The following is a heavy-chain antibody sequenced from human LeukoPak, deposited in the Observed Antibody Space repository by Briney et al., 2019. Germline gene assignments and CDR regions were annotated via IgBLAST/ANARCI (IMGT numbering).Heavy chain of an antibody. Sequence: GRSLRLSCAASGFTFDDYAMHWVRHAPGKGLEWVSGISWNSGSIGYADSVKGRFTISRDNAKNSLYLQMNSLRAEDTALYYCAKAGYYGSGSYYKASFDYWGQGTLVTVSS. J-gene: IGHJ4*02. D-gene: IGHD3-10*01. CDR2: ISWNSGSI. V-gene: IGHV3-9*01. CDR1: GFTFDDYA. CDR3: AKAGYYGSGSYYKASFDY.